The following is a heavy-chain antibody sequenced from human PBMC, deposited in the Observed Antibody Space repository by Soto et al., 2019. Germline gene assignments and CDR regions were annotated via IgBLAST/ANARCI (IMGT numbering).Heavy chain of an antibody. V-gene: IGHV4-30-2*06. CDR1: GGSITGGGYS. CDR3: ARDYYGMDV. Sequence: PSETLSLTCTVSGGSITGGGYSWTWIRQSPGKGLELIGYTYQSGSAYYNPSLKSRVTISVDRSKNQFSLNLTSVTAADTAVYYCARDYYGMDVWGQGTTVTVSS. J-gene: IGHJ6*02. CDR2: TYQSGSA.